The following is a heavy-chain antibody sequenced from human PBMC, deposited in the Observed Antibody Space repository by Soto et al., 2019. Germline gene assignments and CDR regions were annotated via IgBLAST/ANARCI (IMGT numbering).Heavy chain of an antibody. CDR3: ARANYYDSSGYYFDY. CDR2: IYYSGST. D-gene: IGHD3-22*01. V-gene: IGHV4-59*01. J-gene: IGHJ4*02. CDR1: GGSISSYY. Sequence: SETLSLTCTVSGGSISSYYWSWIRQPPGKGLEWIGYIYYSGSTNYNPSLKSRVTISVDTSKNQFSLKLSSVTAADTAVYYCARANYYDSSGYYFDYWGQGTLVTVPQ.